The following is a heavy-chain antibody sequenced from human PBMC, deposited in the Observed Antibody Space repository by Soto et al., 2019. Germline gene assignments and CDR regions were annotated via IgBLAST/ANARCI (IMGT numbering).Heavy chain of an antibody. J-gene: IGHJ4*02. CDR1: GYTFTSYG. CDR2: INAGNGNT. D-gene: IGHD1-26*01. CDR3: ARGLGLYYFDY. Sequence: ASVKVSCKASGYTFTSYGISWVRQAPGQGLEWMGWINAGNGNTKYSQKFQGRVTITRDTSASTAYMELSSLRSEDTAVYYCARGLGLYYFDYWGQGTLVTVS. V-gene: IGHV1-3*01.